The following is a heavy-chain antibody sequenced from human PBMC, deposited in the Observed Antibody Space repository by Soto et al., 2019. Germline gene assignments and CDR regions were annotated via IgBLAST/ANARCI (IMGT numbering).Heavy chain of an antibody. V-gene: IGHV1-69*02. J-gene: IGHJ6*02. CDR2: IIPILGIA. CDR1: GGTFSSYT. CDR3: ARGPQQWLVIGYYYYGMDV. D-gene: IGHD6-19*01. Sequence: QVQLVQSGAAVKKPGSSVKVSCKASGGTFSSYTISWVRQAPGQGLEWMGRIIPILGIANYAQKFQGRVTITADKSTSTACMELSSLRSEDTAVYYCARGPQQWLVIGYYYYGMDVWGQGTTVTVSS.